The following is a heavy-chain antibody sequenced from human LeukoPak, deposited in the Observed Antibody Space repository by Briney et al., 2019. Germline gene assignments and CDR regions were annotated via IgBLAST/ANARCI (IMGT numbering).Heavy chain of an antibody. D-gene: IGHD3-3*01. CDR1: GYTFTSYY. J-gene: IGHJ4*02. CDR3: ARDHATYYDFWSGYYTG. CDR2: IIPIFGTA. V-gene: IGHV1-69*05. Sequence: SVKVSCKASGYTFTSYYMHWVRQAPGQGLEWMGGIIPIFGTANYAQKFQGRVTITTDESTSTAYMELSSLRSEDTAVYYCARDHATYYDFWSGYYTGWGQGTLVTVSS.